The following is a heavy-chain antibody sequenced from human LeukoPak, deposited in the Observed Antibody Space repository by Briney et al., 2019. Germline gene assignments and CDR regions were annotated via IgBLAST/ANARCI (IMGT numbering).Heavy chain of an antibody. CDR3: ARDEEIAADYYFDY. J-gene: IGHJ4*02. D-gene: IGHD6-13*01. Sequence: GASVTVSCKASGYTFTSYGISWVRQAPGQGLEWMGWISAYNGNTNYAQKLQGRVTMTTDTSTSTAYMELRSLRSDDTAVYYCARDEEIAADYYFDYWGQGTLVTVSS. CDR1: GYTFTSYG. V-gene: IGHV1-18*01. CDR2: ISAYNGNT.